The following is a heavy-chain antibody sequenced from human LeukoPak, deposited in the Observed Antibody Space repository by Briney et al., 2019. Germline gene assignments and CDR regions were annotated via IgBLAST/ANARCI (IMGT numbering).Heavy chain of an antibody. CDR2: IYYSGST. D-gene: IGHD3-10*01. CDR3: ARHSGPGKERFGEQDY. J-gene: IGHJ4*02. Sequence: SQTLSLTCTVSGGSISSGSYYWSWIRQPAGKGLEWIGYIYYSGSTNYNPSLKSRVTISVDTSKNQFSLKLSSVTAADTAVYYCARHSGPGKERFGEQDYWGQGTLVTVSS. CDR1: GGSISSGSYY. V-gene: IGHV4-61*09.